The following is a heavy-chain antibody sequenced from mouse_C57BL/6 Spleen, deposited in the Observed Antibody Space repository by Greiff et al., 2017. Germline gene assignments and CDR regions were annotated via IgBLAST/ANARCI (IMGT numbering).Heavy chain of an antibody. CDR2: INPSNGGT. V-gene: IGHV1-53*01. CDR3: ASLYGNYENFDY. J-gene: IGHJ2*01. CDR1: GYTFTSYW. D-gene: IGHD2-1*01. Sequence: QVHVKQPGTELVKPGASVKLSCKASGYTFTSYWMHWVKQRPGQGLEWIGNINPSNGGTNYNEKFKSKATLTVDKSSSTAYMQLSSLTSEDSAVYYCASLYGNYENFDYWGQGTTLTVSS.